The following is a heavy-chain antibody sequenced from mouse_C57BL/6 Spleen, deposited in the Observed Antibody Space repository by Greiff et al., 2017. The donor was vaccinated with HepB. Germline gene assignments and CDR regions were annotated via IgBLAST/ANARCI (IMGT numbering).Heavy chain of an antibody. CDR3: ARKRDYYSNSYYFDY. V-gene: IGHV1-18*01. Sequence: EVQLQQSGPELVKPGASVKIPCKASGYTFTDYNMDWVKQSPGKSLEWIGDINPNNGGTIYNQKFKGKATLTVDKSTSTAYMELRSLTSEDTAVYYCARKRDYYSNSYYFDYWGQGTTLTVSS. D-gene: IGHD2-5*01. CDR2: INPNNGGT. CDR1: GYTFTDYN. J-gene: IGHJ2*01.